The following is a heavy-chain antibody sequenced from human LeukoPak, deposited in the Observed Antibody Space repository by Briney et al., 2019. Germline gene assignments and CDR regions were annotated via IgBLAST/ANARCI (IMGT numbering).Heavy chain of an antibody. V-gene: IGHV4-39*01. CDR2: IYYSGST. D-gene: IGHD2-21*01. CDR3: ARRIVVNRGFDY. CDR1: GGSISSSSYY. Sequence: SETLSLTCTVSGGSISSSSYYWGWIRQPPGKGLEWIGSIYYSGSTYYNPSLKSRVTISVDTSKNQFSLKLSSATAADTAVYYCARRIVVNRGFDYWGQGTLVTVSS. J-gene: IGHJ4*02.